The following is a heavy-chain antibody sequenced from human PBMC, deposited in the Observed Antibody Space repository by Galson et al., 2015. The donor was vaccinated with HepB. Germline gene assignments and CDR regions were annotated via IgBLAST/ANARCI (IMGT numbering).Heavy chain of an antibody. J-gene: IGHJ6*03. Sequence: SLRLSCAASGFTFSSYWMSWVRQAPGKGLEWVANIKQDGSEKYYVDSVKGRFTISRDNAKNSLYLQMSSLRSEDTAVYYCASGGAYSYDFYYYYMDVWGKGTTVTVSS. CDR3: ASGGAYSYDFYYYYMDV. CDR2: IKQDGSEK. V-gene: IGHV3-7*03. CDR1: GFTFSSYW. D-gene: IGHD5-18*01.